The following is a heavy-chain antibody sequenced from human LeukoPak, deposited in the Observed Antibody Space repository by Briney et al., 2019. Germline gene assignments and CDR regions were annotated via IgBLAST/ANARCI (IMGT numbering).Heavy chain of an antibody. CDR1: GGTFSSYA. V-gene: IGHV1-69*13. D-gene: IGHD2-15*01. Sequence: ASVKVSCKASGGTFSSYAISWVRQAPGQGLEWMGGIIPIFGTANYAQKFQGRVTITADESTSTAYMELSSPRSEDTAVYYCARANCSGGSCYRPSYYYYMDVWGKGTTVTISS. J-gene: IGHJ6*03. CDR3: ARANCSGGSCYRPSYYYYMDV. CDR2: IIPIFGTA.